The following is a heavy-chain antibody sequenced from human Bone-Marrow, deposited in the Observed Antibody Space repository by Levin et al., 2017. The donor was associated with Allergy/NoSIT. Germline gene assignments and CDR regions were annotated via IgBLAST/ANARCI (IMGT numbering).Heavy chain of an antibody. Sequence: ASVKVSCKVSGHNLTELSMHWVRRTPGKGLEWMGGVDPDDGEKVYAQMFQGRVTMTEDTSKDTAYMELSSLRSDDTAVYYCATDTTMVEGGYFDLWGRGTLVTVSS. D-gene: IGHD5-18*01. CDR2: VDPDDGEK. CDR1: GHNLTELS. CDR3: ATDTTMVEGGYFDL. V-gene: IGHV1-24*01. J-gene: IGHJ2*01.